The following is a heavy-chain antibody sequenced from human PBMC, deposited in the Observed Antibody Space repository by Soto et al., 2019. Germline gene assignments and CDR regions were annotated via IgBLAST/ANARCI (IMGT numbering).Heavy chain of an antibody. Sequence: PSETLSLTCTVSGGSVSSGSYYWSWIRQPPGKGLEWIGYIYYSGSTNYNPSLKSRVTISVDTSKNQFSLKLSSVTAADTAVYYCARAGFLEWLSPFDYWGQGTLVTVSS. CDR1: GGSVSSGSYY. D-gene: IGHD3-3*01. V-gene: IGHV4-61*01. J-gene: IGHJ4*02. CDR2: IYYSGST. CDR3: ARAGFLEWLSPFDY.